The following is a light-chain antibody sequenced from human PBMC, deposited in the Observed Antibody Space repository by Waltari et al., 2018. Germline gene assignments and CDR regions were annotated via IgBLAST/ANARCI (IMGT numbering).Light chain of an antibody. J-gene: IGLJ3*02. V-gene: IGLV2-14*01. CDR1: SRDVATYKY. Sequence: QSALTQPASVSGSPGQSVTISCTGSSRDVATYKYVSWYQQHPGKVPKLMIYEVVNRPSGVSNRFSGSKSGTTASLTSSGLQAEDEADYYCTSYTTSTTCVFGGGTKLTVL. CDR2: EVV. CDR3: TSYTTSTTCV.